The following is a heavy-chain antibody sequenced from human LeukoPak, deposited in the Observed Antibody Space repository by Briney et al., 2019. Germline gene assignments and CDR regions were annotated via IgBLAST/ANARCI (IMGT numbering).Heavy chain of an antibody. J-gene: IGHJ4*02. CDR1: GHTFSSYA. D-gene: IGHD4-17*01. CDR3: ARDDPTVTHDASPT. Sequence: GASVKLSCKASGHTFSSYAISWVRQAPGQGLEWMGRIIPILGIANYAQKFQGRVTITADKSTSTAYMELSSLRSEDTAVYYCARDDPTVTHDASPTWGQGTLVTVSS. CDR2: IIPILGIA. V-gene: IGHV1-69*04.